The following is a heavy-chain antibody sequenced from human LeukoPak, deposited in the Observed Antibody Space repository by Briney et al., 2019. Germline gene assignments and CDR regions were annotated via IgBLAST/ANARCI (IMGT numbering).Heavy chain of an antibody. J-gene: IGHJ4*02. Sequence: GGSLRLSCAASGFTSSSYSMNWVRQAPGKGLEWVSSISSSSSYIYYADSVKGRFTISRDNAKNSLYLQMYSLRAEDTAVYYCARDSDDTAMVTAFDYWGQGTLVTVSS. CDR1: GFTSSSYS. V-gene: IGHV3-21*01. CDR3: ARDSDDTAMVTAFDY. CDR2: ISSSSSYI. D-gene: IGHD5-18*01.